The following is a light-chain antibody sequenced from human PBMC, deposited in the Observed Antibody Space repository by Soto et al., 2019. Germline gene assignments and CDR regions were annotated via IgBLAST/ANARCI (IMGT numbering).Light chain of an antibody. CDR1: QRVSSGY. Sequence: PGERATLSCRASQRVSSGYVAWYQQKSGQAPRLLIYAASSRATGIPDRFSGSGSGTDFTLTISRLEPEDFAVYYCQQHGSSPYTFGQGTKLEI. CDR2: AAS. J-gene: IGKJ2*01. V-gene: IGKV3-20*01. CDR3: QQHGSSPYT.